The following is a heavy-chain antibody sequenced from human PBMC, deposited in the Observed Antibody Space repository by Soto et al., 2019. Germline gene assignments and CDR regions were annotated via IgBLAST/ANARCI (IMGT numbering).Heavy chain of an antibody. CDR3: ASGAPSRY. Sequence: QMQLQESGPGLVKASETLSLTCSVSGGSFSNYYWGWIRQAPGKGLEWIGSIYNSGTTNYNPSLKSRVIISRESSKSQFALRLNSGTVADSAVYYCASGAPSRYWGQGVLVTVSS. V-gene: IGHV4-4*08. CDR2: IYNSGTT. CDR1: GGSFSNYY. J-gene: IGHJ4*02. D-gene: IGHD4-17*01.